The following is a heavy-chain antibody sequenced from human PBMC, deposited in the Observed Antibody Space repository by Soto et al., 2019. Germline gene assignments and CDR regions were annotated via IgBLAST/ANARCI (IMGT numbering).Heavy chain of an antibody. CDR1: GGTFNSFS. V-gene: IGHV1-69*06. Sequence: QVQLVQSGAEVKTPGSSVKVSCKASGGTFNSFSIDWLRQAPGQGLEWMGGIIPMSGRPNYAQRFQGRATFSADKSTNTVYMELSRLTYEDTAVYYCTKRGRESANWFDPWGQGTLVTVSS. J-gene: IGHJ5*02. CDR2: IIPMSGRP. CDR3: TKRGRESANWFDP.